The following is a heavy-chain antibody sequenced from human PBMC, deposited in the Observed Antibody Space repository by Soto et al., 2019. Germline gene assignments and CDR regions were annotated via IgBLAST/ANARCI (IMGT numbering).Heavy chain of an antibody. J-gene: IGHJ3*02. Sequence: SVKVSCKASGGTFSSYAISWARQAPGQGLEWMGGIIPIFGTANYAQKFQGRVTITADESTSTAYMELSSLRSEDTAVYYCARTTDYYDSSGYCGAFDIWGQGTMVTVSS. V-gene: IGHV1-69*13. CDR2: IIPIFGTA. CDR3: ARTTDYYDSSGYCGAFDI. D-gene: IGHD3-22*01. CDR1: GGTFSSYA.